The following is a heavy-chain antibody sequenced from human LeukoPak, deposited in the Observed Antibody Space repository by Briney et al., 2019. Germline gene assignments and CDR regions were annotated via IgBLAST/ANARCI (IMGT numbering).Heavy chain of an antibody. CDR3: ARDPLIVVVPAASSWFDP. J-gene: IGHJ5*02. CDR2: IIPIFGTA. CDR1: GGTFSSYA. Sequence: GASVKVSCKASGGTFSSYAISWVRQAPGQGLEWMGGIIPIFGTANYAQKFQGRVTITTDESTSTAYMELSSLRSEDTAVYYCARDPLIVVVPAASSWFDPWGQGTLVTVSS. V-gene: IGHV1-69*05. D-gene: IGHD2-2*01.